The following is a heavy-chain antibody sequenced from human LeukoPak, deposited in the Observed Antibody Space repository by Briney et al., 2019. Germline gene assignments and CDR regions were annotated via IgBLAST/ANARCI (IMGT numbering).Heavy chain of an antibody. V-gene: IGHV4-59*01. CDR3: ARIRGGAFDI. CDR2: IYYSGST. D-gene: IGHD3-10*01. CDR1: GGSISSYY. J-gene: IGHJ3*02. Sequence: SETLSLTCTVSGGSISSYYWSWIRQPPGKGLEWIGYIYYSGSTNYNPSLKSRVTIPVDTSKNQFSLKLSSVTAADTAVYYCARIRGGAFDIWGQGTMVTVSS.